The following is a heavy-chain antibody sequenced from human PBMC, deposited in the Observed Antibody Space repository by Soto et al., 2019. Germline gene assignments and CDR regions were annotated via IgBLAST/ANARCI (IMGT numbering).Heavy chain of an antibody. J-gene: IGHJ3*02. CDR1: GYTFTSYY. D-gene: IGHD3-22*01. CDR3: ARDPSTYYYDSSGLDAFDI. Sequence: ASVKVSCKASGYTFTSYYMHWVRQAPGQGLEWMGIINPSGGSTSYAQKFQGRVTMTRDTSTSTVYMELSSLRSEDTAVYYCARDPSTYYYDSSGLDAFDIWGQGTMVTVSS. V-gene: IGHV1-46*01. CDR2: INPSGGST.